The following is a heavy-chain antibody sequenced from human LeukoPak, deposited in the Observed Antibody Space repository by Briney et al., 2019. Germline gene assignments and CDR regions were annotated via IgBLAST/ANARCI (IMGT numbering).Heavy chain of an antibody. CDR3: ARIKAGYYYEGTGCFFDY. Sequence: GGPLGLSGEPPGFASVTFPITGAPPPPGRGGECFSHIIRSMIKIYSPAPVKGRSTISRDNTRDSLYLQMNSLRVEDTAVYYCARIKAGYYYEGTGCFFDYWGQGTLVTVSS. V-gene: IGHV3-48*01. J-gene: IGHJ4*02. D-gene: IGHD3-22*01. CDR2: IIRSMIKI. CDR1: GFASVTFP.